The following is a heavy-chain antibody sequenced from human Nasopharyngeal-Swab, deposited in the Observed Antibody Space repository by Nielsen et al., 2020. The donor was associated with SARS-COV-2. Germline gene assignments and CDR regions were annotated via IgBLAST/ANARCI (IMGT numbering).Heavy chain of an antibody. CDR1: GGSFSGYY. J-gene: IGHJ3*02. CDR3: ARETGYVWDILTGYYMGPVLDAFDI. CDR2: INHSGST. D-gene: IGHD3-9*01. V-gene: IGHV4-34*01. Sequence: SETLSLTCAVYGGSFSGYYWSWIRQPPGKGLEWIGEINHSGSTNYNPSLKSRVTISVDTSKNQFSLKLSSVTAADTAVYYCARETGYVWDILTGYYMGPVLDAFDIWGQGTMVTVSS.